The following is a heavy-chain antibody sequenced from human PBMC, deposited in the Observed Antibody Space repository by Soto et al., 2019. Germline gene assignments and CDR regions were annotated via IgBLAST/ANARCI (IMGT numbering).Heavy chain of an antibody. V-gene: IGHV4-34*01. CDR1: GGSFSGYY. CDR3: ARGQRYFDWLLWAFDY. CDR2: INHSGST. D-gene: IGHD3-9*01. Sequence: TLSLTCAVYGGSFSGYYWSWIRQPPGKGLEWIGEINHSGSTNYNPSLKSRVTISVDTSKNQFSLKLSSMTAADTAVYYCARGQRYFDWLLWAFDYWGQGTLVTVSS. J-gene: IGHJ4*02.